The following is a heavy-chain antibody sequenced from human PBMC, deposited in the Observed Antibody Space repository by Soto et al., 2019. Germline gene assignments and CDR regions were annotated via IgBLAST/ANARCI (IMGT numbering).Heavy chain of an antibody. CDR3: AREIRGYSGYDSRLGEVFDP. CDR2: IYYSGRT. Sequence: SETLSLTCTVSGGSISSYDWSWIQQPPGKGLEWIGYIYYSGRTNYNPSLKSRVTISVDTSKNQFSLKLNSVTAADTAVYYCAREIRGYSGYDSRLGEVFDPWGQGTLVTVSS. J-gene: IGHJ5*02. CDR1: GGSISSYD. D-gene: IGHD5-12*01. V-gene: IGHV4-59*01.